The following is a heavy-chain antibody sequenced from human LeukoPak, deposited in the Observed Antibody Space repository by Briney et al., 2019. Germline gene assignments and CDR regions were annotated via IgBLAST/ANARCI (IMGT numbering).Heavy chain of an antibody. Sequence: GGSLRLSCAASGFTFSSYSMNWVRQAPGEGLEWVSSISSSSSYIYYADSVKGRFTISRDNAKNSLYLQMNSLRAEDTAVYYCARSTSFDWLLPDFDYWGQGTLVTVSS. CDR3: ARSTSFDWLLPDFDY. V-gene: IGHV3-21*01. J-gene: IGHJ4*02. CDR1: GFTFSSYS. CDR2: ISSSSSYI. D-gene: IGHD3-9*01.